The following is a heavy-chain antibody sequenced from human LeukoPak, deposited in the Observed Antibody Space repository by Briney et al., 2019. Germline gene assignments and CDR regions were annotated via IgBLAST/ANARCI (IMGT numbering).Heavy chain of an antibody. D-gene: IGHD2-15*01. J-gene: IGHJ3*02. Sequence: PSETLSLTCTVSGGSISSGSYYWSWIRQPAGKGREWIGRIYTSGRTNYNPSLKSRVTISVDTSKNQFSLKLSSVTAADTAVYYCAREGSGRAFDTWGQGTMVTVSS. V-gene: IGHV4-61*02. CDR3: AREGSGRAFDT. CDR1: GGSISSGSYY. CDR2: IYTSGRT.